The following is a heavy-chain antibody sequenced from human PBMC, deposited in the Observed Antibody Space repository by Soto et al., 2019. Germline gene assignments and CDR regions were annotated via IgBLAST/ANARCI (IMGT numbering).Heavy chain of an antibody. CDR1: GGSISSGGYY. CDR2: IYYSGST. CDR3: ERERGSSWYYYYYGMDV. V-gene: IGHV4-31*03. D-gene: IGHD6-13*01. J-gene: IGHJ6*02. Sequence: SETLSLTCTVSGGSISSGGYYWSWIRQHPGKGLEWIGYIYYSGSTYYNPSLKSRVTISVDTSKNQFSLKLSSVTAEDTAVYYCERERGSSWYYYYYGMDVWGQGTTVTVSS.